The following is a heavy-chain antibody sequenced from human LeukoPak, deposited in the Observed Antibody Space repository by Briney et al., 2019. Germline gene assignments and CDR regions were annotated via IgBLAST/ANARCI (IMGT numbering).Heavy chain of an antibody. CDR2: ISSNSRYI. D-gene: IGHD6-19*01. J-gene: IGHJ4*02. CDR3: ARDTGHIAVAGSPHEY. CDR1: GLTFSTYS. Sequence: GGSLTLSCAPSGLTFSTYSMTCVRQSPGEGLEWVSFISSNSRYIYYADSVKGRFTVSRDNAKNSLYLQMNSLRAEDTAVYYCARDTGHIAVAGSPHEYWGQGTLVTVSS. V-gene: IGHV3-21*01.